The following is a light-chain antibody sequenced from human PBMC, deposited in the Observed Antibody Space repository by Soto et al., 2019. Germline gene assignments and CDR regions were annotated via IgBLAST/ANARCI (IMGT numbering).Light chain of an antibody. CDR3: QKSYSTSIN. CDR2: AAS. V-gene: IGKV1-39*01. J-gene: IGKJ5*01. CDR1: QSINSY. Sequence: DIQMAQSPSSLSASVVDRVTITCRASQSINSYLNWYQQEPGKAPKFLIYAASSLQSGVPSRFSGSGSGTDFTLTVSSLQPEDFATYYCQKSYSTSINFGQGTRLEIK.